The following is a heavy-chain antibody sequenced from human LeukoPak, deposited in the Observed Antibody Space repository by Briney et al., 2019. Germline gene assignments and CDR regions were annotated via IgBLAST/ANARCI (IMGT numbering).Heavy chain of an antibody. D-gene: IGHD6-19*01. J-gene: IGHJ4*02. V-gene: IGHV3-11*01. CDR2: ISSSGSTI. CDR1: GGSFSGYY. CDR3: ARAVAGTN. Sequence: LSLTCAVYGGSFSGYYWSWIRQAPGKGLEWVSYISSSGSTIYYADSVKGRFTISRDNAKNSLYLQMNSLRAEDTAVYYCARAVAGTNWGQGTLVTVSS.